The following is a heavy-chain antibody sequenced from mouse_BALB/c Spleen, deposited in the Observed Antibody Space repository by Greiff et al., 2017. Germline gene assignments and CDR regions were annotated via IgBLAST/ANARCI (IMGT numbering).Heavy chain of an antibody. CDR1: GYTFSSYW. CDR2: ILPGSGST. V-gene: IGHV1-9*01. D-gene: IGHD2-1*01. J-gene: IGHJ2*01. Sequence: QVQLKQSGAELMKPGASVKISCKATGYTFSSYWIEWVKQRPGHGLEWIGEILPGSGSTNYNEKFKGKATFTADTSSNTAYMQLSSLTSEDSAVYYCARGSGYYGNYGDYFDYWGQGTTLTVSS. CDR3: ARGSGYYGNYGDYFDY.